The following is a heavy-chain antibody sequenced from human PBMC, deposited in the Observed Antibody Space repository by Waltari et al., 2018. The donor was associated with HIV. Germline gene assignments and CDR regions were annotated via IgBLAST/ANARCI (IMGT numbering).Heavy chain of an antibody. Sequence: EVQLVESGGGLVKPGGSLRLSCAASGFTFSSYSMNWVRQAPGKGLEVVSSITSSTYIYYADSWKGRFTISRDNSKNTLYLQMNSLRAEDTAVYDCAREGVTGYFDLWGRGTLVTVSS. D-gene: IGHD2-8*01. CDR2: ITSSTYI. V-gene: IGHV3-21*01. J-gene: IGHJ2*01. CDR3: AREGVTGYFDL. CDR1: GFTFSSYS.